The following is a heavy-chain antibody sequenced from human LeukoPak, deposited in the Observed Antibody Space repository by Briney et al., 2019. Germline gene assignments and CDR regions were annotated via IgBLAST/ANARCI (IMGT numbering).Heavy chain of an antibody. V-gene: IGHV3-7*01. J-gene: IGHJ4*02. Sequence: PGGSLRLSCEASGFTFSSYWMTWVRQAPGKGLEWVANIKQDGSEKYYVDSVKGRFTISRDNAKNSVYLQMSSLRAEDTAVYYRGQGLLDYWGQGTLVTVSS. CDR1: GFTFSSYW. CDR2: IKQDGSEK. D-gene: IGHD2-15*01. CDR3: GQGLLDY.